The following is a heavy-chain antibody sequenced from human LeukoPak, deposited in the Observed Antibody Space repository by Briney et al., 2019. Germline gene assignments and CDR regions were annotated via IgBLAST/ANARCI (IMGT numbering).Heavy chain of an antibody. J-gene: IGHJ4*02. V-gene: IGHV1-69*13. CDR3: ASYYDFWRGPYYFDY. Sequence: SVKVSCKASGGTFSSYAISWVRQAPGQGLEWMGGIIPIFGTANYAQKFQGRVTITADESTSTAHMELRRLRSEDTAVYYCASYYDFWRGPYYFDYWGQGTLVTVSS. CDR2: IIPIFGTA. D-gene: IGHD3-3*01. CDR1: GGTFSSYA.